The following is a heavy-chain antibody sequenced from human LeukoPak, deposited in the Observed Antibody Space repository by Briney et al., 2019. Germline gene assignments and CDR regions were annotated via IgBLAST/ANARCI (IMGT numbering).Heavy chain of an antibody. CDR1: GYTLTELS. D-gene: IGHD6-13*01. V-gene: IGHV1-24*01. CDR2: FDPEDGET. J-gene: IGHJ4*02. CDR3: ARDRGPPTQQLAGPNFDY. Sequence: WASVNVSCKVSGYTLTELSMHWVRQAPGKGLEWMGGFDPEDGETIYAQKYQGRVTMTEDTSTDTAYMELSSLRSEDTAVYYCARDRGPPTQQLAGPNFDYWGQGTLVTVSS.